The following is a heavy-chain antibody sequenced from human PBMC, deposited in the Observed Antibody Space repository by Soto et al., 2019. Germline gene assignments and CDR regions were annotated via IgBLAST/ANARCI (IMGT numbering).Heavy chain of an antibody. J-gene: IGHJ5*02. V-gene: IGHV1-69*13. CDR1: GGTFSSYA. D-gene: IGHD3-16*01. CDR3: ARERKDYVWGSYSYWFDP. CDR2: IIPIFGTA. Sequence: SVTVSCKASGGTFSSYAISWVRHAPGQGLEWMGGIIPIFGTANYAQKFQGRVTITADESTSTAYMELSSLRSEDTAVYYCARERKDYVWGSYSYWFDPWGQGTLVTVSS.